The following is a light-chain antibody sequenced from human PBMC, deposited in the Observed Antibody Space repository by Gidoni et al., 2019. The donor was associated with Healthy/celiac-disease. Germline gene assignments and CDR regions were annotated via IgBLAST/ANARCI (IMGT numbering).Light chain of an antibody. CDR2: KAS. V-gene: IGKV1-5*03. CDR3: QQYNSYSKT. J-gene: IGKJ1*01. Sequence: DFQMTQSPSTLSASVGDRVTIPCRASQSISSWLAWYQQKPGKAPKLLIYKASSLESGVPSRFSGSGSGTEFTLTISSLQPDDFATYYCQQYNSYSKTFGQGTKVEIK. CDR1: QSISSW.